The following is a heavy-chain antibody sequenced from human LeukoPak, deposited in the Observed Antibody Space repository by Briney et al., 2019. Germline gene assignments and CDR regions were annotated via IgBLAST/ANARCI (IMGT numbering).Heavy chain of an antibody. CDR2: INHSGST. CDR1: GGSFGGYY. V-gene: IGHV4-34*01. J-gene: IGHJ4*02. D-gene: IGHD6-19*01. Sequence: SETLSLTCAVYGGSFGGYYWSWIRQPPGKGLEWIGEINHSGSTNYNPSLKSRVTISVDTSKNQFSLKLSSVTAADTAVYYCARAPGIAVAGSFDYWGQGTLVTVSS. CDR3: ARAPGIAVAGSFDY.